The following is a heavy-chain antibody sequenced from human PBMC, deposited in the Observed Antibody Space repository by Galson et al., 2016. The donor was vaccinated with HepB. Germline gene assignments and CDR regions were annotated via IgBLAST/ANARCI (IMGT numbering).Heavy chain of an antibody. D-gene: IGHD3-16*01. CDR1: GYTFSGYY. Sequence: SVKVSCKAYGYTFSGYYIHWVRQAPGQGPQWMGIVNPSGGSTTYAQMFQGRVSMTSDRSTSTVNLEIRSLTSDDTAVYYCAGDRHYLGTPTSGATYYFDYWGQGTLVAVSS. CDR3: AGDRHYLGTPTSGATYYFDY. J-gene: IGHJ4*02. V-gene: IGHV1-46*01. CDR2: VNPSGGST.